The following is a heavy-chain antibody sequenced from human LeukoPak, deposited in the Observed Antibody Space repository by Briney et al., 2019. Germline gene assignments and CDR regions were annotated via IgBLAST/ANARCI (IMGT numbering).Heavy chain of an antibody. CDR3: ARVEGIRQWLVQGAYYFDY. D-gene: IGHD6-19*01. J-gene: IGHJ4*02. CDR1: GGTFSSYT. CDR2: IIPILVIA. V-gene: IGHV1-69*02. Sequence: SVKVSCKASGGTFSSYTISWVRQAPGQGLEWMGRIIPILVIANYAQKFQGRVTITADESTSTAYMELSSLRSEDTAVYYCARVEGIRQWLVQGAYYFDYWGQGTLVTVSS.